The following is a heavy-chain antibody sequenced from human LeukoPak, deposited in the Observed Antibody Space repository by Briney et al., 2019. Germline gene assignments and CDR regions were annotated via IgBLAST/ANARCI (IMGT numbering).Heavy chain of an antibody. CDR2: IWYDGSNK. D-gene: IGHD3-3*01. Sequence: PGRSLRLSCAASGFTFSSYGMHWVRQAPGKGLEWVAVIWYDGSNKYYADSVKGRFTISRDNSKNTLCLQMNSLRAEDTAVYYCARVPPGRIFGKFDPWGQGTLVTVSS. J-gene: IGHJ5*02. CDR1: GFTFSSYG. V-gene: IGHV3-33*01. CDR3: ARVPPGRIFGKFDP.